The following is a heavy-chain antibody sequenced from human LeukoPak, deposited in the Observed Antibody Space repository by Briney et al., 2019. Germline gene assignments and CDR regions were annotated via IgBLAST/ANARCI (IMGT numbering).Heavy chain of an antibody. CDR3: ARLRSDYAGDY. D-gene: IGHD6-25*01. J-gene: IGHJ4*02. CDR1: GGSFSGYY. CDR2: INHSGST. V-gene: IGHV4-34*01. Sequence: SETLSLTCAVYGGSFSGYYWSWIRQPPGKGLEWIGEINHSGSTNYNPSLKSRVTISVDTSKNQFSLKLSSVTAADTAVYYCARLRSDYAGDYWGQGTLVTVSS.